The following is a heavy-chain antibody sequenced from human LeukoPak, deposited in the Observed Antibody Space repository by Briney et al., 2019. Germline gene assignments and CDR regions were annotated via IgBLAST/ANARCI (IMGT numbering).Heavy chain of an antibody. Sequence: SETLSLTCTVSGGSVSSSSYYWGWMRQPPGKGLEWIGSVYYSGSTYYNPSLKSRVTISVDTSKNQFSLKMSSVTAADTTLFYCARHRGGSSPSVFDSWGQGTLVTVSS. V-gene: IGHV4-39*01. CDR1: GGSVSSSSYY. D-gene: IGHD2-15*01. J-gene: IGHJ4*02. CDR3: ARHRGGSSPSVFDS. CDR2: VYYSGST.